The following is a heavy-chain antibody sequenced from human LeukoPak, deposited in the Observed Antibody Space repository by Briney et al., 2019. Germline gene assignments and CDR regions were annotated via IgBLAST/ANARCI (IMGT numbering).Heavy chain of an antibody. D-gene: IGHD6-13*01. V-gene: IGHV1-2*02. CDR3: ARAQGIAAAGTRGRYYYMDV. Sequence: ASVKVSCKASGYTFTGYYMHWVRQAPGQGLEWMGWINPNSGGTNYAQKFRGRVTMTRDTSISTAYMELRSLRSDDTAVYYCARAQGIAAAGTRGRYYYMDVWGKGTTVTISS. J-gene: IGHJ6*03. CDR1: GYTFTGYY. CDR2: INPNSGGT.